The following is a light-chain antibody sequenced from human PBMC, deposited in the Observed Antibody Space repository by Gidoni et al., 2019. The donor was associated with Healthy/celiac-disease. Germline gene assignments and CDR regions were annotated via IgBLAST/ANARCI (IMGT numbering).Light chain of an antibody. Sequence: DIQMTQSPSSLSASVGERVTITCRASQSISIYLNWYQQKPGKAPKLLIYAASSLQSGVPSRFSGSGSGTDFTLTISSLQPEDFATYYCQQSYSTPRTFXXXTRLGIK. CDR3: QQSYSTPRT. CDR1: QSISIY. J-gene: IGKJ5*01. V-gene: IGKV1-39*01. CDR2: AAS.